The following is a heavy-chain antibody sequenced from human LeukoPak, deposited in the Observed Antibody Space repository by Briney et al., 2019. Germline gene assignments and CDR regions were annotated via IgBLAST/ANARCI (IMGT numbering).Heavy chain of an antibody. CDR3: ARRRVVVASTDGASGAFDI. CDR1: GGSISSGGYY. V-gene: IGHV4-31*03. CDR2: IYYSGST. Sequence: SETLSLTCTVSGGSISSGGYYWSWIRQHPGKGLEWIGYIYYSGSTYYNPSLRSRVTISVDASKNQFSLRLSSVTAADTAVYFCARRRVVVASTDGASGAFDIWGQGTMVTVSS. D-gene: IGHD2-15*01. J-gene: IGHJ3*02.